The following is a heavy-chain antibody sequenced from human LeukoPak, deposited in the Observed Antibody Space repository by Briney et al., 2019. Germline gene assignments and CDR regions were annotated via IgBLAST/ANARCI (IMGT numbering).Heavy chain of an antibody. J-gene: IGHJ4*02. CDR2: ISGSGATI. D-gene: IGHD3-9*01. CDR1: GFTFSSYE. CDR3: ARDSLPTTGIFDS. V-gene: IGHV3-48*03. Sequence: AGGTLRLSCAASGFTFSSYELNWVRQAPAQGLEWVSYISGSGATIYYADSMKGRFTISRDNAKNSLYLQMDSLRAEDTAVYYCARDSLPTTGIFDSWGQGILVTVSP.